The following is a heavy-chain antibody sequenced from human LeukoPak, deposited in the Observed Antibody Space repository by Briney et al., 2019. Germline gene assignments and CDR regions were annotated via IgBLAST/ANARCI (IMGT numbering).Heavy chain of an antibody. CDR3: ASRRLWLQNGESAFDY. V-gene: IGHV3-30-3*01. Sequence: GGSLRLSCAASGFTFSTYAMHWVRQAPGKGLEWVAVISYDGSNKDYADSVKGRFTISRDNSKDTLYPQMNSLRAEDTAVYYCASRRLWLQNGESAFDYWGQGTLVTVSS. D-gene: IGHD5-18*01. CDR2: ISYDGSNK. J-gene: IGHJ4*02. CDR1: GFTFSTYA.